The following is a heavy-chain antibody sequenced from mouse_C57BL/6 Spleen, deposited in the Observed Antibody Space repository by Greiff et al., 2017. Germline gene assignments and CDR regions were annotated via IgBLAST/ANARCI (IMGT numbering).Heavy chain of an antibody. V-gene: IGHV1-15*01. Sequence: VKLVESGAELVRPGASVTLSCKASGYTFTDYEMHWVKQTPVHGLEWIGAIDPETGGTAYNQKFKGKAILTADKSSSTAYMELRSLTSEDSAVYYCTSDTVVAKFDYWGQGTTLTVSS. CDR2: IDPETGGT. CDR1: GYTFTDYE. CDR3: TSDTVVAKFDY. D-gene: IGHD1-1*01. J-gene: IGHJ2*01.